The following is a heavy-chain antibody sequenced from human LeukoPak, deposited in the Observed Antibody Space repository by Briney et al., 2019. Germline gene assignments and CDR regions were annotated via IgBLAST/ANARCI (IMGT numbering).Heavy chain of an antibody. D-gene: IGHD7-27*01. CDR2: INPSGGST. Sequence: ASVKVSCKASGYTFTSYYMHWVRQAPGQGLEWMGIINPSGGSTSYAQKFQGRVTMTRDTSTSTVYMELSSQRSEDTAVYYCARAPGDGYFDYWGQGTLVTVSS. J-gene: IGHJ4*02. V-gene: IGHV1-46*01. CDR3: ARAPGDGYFDY. CDR1: GYTFTSYY.